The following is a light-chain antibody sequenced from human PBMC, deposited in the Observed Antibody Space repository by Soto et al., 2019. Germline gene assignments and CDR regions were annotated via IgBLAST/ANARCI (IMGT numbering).Light chain of an antibody. Sequence: QSALTQPRSVSGSPGQSVTISCAGTSSDVGGYKYVSWYQQHPGKDPKVMIYDVSKRPSGVPDRFSGSKSGNTASLTISGLQAEDEADYYCCSYTGSYTLVFGTGTKVTVL. CDR2: DVS. V-gene: IGLV2-11*01. CDR3: CSYTGSYTLV. J-gene: IGLJ1*01. CDR1: SSDVGGYKY.